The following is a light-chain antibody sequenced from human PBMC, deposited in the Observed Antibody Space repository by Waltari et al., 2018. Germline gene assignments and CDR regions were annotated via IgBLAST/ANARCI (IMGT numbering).Light chain of an antibody. CDR2: WAS. V-gene: IGKV4-1*01. CDR1: QSVLYSSNNKNY. J-gene: IGKJ2*01. Sequence: DIVMTQSPDSLAVSLGERATIHCKSRQSVLYSSNNKNYLAWYQQKPGQPPNLLIYWASTRESGVPDRFSGSGSGTDFTLTISSLQAEDVAVYYCQQYYSTPYTFGQGTKLEIK. CDR3: QQYYSTPYT.